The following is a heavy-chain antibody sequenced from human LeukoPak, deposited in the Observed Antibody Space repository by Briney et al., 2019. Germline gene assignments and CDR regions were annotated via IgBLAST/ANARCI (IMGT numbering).Heavy chain of an antibody. Sequence: GGSLRLSCAASGFTFSRYAMRGVRQAPGKGVEWVSAISGSGGSTYYADSVTGRFTISRDNSKTTLYLQMNSLRAEDTAVYYCAKQWLGYFDYWGQGTLVTVSS. CDR3: AKQWLGYFDY. J-gene: IGHJ4*02. CDR2: ISGSGGST. CDR1: GFTFSRYA. V-gene: IGHV3-23*01. D-gene: IGHD6-19*01.